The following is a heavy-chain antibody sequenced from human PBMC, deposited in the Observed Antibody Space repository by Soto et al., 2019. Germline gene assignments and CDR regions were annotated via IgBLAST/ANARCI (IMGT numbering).Heavy chain of an antibody. V-gene: IGHV3-53*01. CDR1: GFTVSNNY. J-gene: IGHJ4*02. CDR3: ATTGGGGGY. CDR2: IYSGGYT. D-gene: IGHD7-27*01. Sequence: EVQLVESGGGLIQPGGSLRLSCAVSGFTVSNNYMSWVRQAPGKGLEGVSVIYSGGYTAYGDSVKGRFTISRDNSKNPIYLKRNTGRPDARGGLYGATTGGGGGYWGQGTLVTVSS.